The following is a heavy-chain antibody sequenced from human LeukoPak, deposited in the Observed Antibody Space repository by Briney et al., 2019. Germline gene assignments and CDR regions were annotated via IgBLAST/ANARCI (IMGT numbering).Heavy chain of an antibody. D-gene: IGHD3-16*01. CDR1: GFTFSSYW. J-gene: IGHJ4*02. V-gene: IGHV3-7*01. CDR2: IKQDGSAK. CDR3: VSSLIAFGGV. Sequence: GGSLRLSCAASGFTFSSYWMSWVRQAPGKGLEWVANIKQDGSAKNYVGSVKGRFTISRDNAENSLYLQMNSLRAEDTAVYYCVSSLIAFGGVWGQGTLVTVSS.